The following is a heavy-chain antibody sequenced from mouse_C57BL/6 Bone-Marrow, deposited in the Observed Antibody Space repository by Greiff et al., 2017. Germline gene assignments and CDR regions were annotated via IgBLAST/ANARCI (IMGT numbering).Heavy chain of an antibody. D-gene: IGHD1-1*01. CDR3: ARAYGSSYRFDY. V-gene: IGHV1-64*01. CDR2: IHPNSGST. J-gene: IGHJ2*01. CDR1: GYTFTSYW. Sequence: QYQLQQLGAELVKPGASVKSSGKAFGYTFTSYWLHWVTKRPGQGLEWIGMIHPNSGSTNYNEKFKSKATLTVDKSSSTAYMQLSSLTSEDSAVYYCARAYGSSYRFDYWGQGTTLTVSS.